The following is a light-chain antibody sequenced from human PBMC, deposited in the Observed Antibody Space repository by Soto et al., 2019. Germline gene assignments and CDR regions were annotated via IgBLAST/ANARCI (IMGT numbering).Light chain of an antibody. J-gene: IGLJ1*01. CDR3: SSYTRRSIYV. V-gene: IGLV2-14*03. Sequence: QSALTHPASVPGYPGHPIPIPCSGTSSDVGSYSVVSWYQQHPGKAPKLVIYDVSNRPSGVSPRFSGAKSGNTASLTIAGLQAEDEADYYCSSYTRRSIYVFGTGT. CDR1: SSDVGSYSV. CDR2: DVS.